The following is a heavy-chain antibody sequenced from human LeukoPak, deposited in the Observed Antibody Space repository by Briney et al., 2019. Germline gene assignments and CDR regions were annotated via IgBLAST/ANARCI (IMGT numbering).Heavy chain of an antibody. Sequence: ASVKVSCKASGYTFTGYYMHRVRQAPGQGLEWMGWINPNSGGTNYAQKFQGRVTMTRDTSISTAYMELSRLRSDDTAVYYCARDRFGVVITPSYYFDYWGQGTLVTVSS. J-gene: IGHJ4*02. CDR3: ARDRFGVVITPSYYFDY. V-gene: IGHV1-2*02. CDR2: INPNSGGT. CDR1: GYTFTGYY. D-gene: IGHD3-3*01.